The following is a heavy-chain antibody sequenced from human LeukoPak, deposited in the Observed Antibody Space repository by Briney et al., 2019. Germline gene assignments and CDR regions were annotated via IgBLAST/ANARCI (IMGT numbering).Heavy chain of an antibody. CDR2: MNPNSGNT. CDR1: GYTFTSYD. D-gene: IGHD6-13*01. CDR3: AREGIAAAGYYYYYYMDV. J-gene: IGHJ6*03. V-gene: IGHV1-8*03. Sequence: ASVKVSCKASGYTFTSYDINWVRQATGQGLEWTGWMNPNSGNTGYAQKFQGRVTITRNTSISTAYMELSSLRSEDTAVYYCAREGIAAAGYYYYYYMDVWGKGTTVTVSS.